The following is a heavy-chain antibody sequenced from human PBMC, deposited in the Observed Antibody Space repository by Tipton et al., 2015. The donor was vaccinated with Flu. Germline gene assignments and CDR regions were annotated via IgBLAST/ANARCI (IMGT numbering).Heavy chain of an antibody. CDR1: GFTFSKYG. V-gene: IGHV3-33*03. D-gene: IGHD6-6*01. CDR2: IWFDGSKK. Sequence: SLRLSCTASGFTFSKYGMHWVRQAPGKGLEWVGVIWFDGSKKQYGESVRGRFNIPRDNSQNKLYLQMNSLRAEDTAFYYCAKGGYGTSSKFDNWGQGTLVTVSS. CDR3: AKGGYGTSSKFDN. J-gene: IGHJ4*02.